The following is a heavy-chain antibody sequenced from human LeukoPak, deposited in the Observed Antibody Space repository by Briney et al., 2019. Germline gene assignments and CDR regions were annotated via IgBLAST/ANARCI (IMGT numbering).Heavy chain of an antibody. J-gene: IGHJ5*02. D-gene: IGHD3-10*01. CDR3: ARGLSGMVRGFDP. V-gene: IGHV1-46*01. CDR1: GYTFTSYY. CDR2: INPSGGST. Sequence: ASVKVSCKASGYTFTSYYMHWVRQAPGQGLEWMGIINPSGGSTSYAQKFQGRVTMTRNTSISTAYMELSSLRSEDTAVYYCARGLSGMVRGFDPWGQGTLVTVSS.